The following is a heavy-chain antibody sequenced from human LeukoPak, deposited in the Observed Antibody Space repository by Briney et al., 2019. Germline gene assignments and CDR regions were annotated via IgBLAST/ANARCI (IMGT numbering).Heavy chain of an antibody. D-gene: IGHD5-12*01. CDR2: SSYSGST. V-gene: IGHV4-59*02. Sequence: SETLSLTCTVSGGSVSRYYWSWIRQPPGKGLEWIGYSSYSGSTNYNPSPKSRVTISVDTSKNQFSLKLTSVTAADTALYYCARHRDSAYETFAYWGQGTLVTVSS. CDR1: GGSVSRYY. J-gene: IGHJ4*02. CDR3: ARHRDSAYETFAY.